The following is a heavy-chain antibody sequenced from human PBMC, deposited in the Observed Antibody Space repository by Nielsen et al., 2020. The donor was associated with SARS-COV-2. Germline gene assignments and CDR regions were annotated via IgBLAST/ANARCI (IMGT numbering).Heavy chain of an antibody. CDR2: VSHSGSI. Sequence: SETLSLTCAVSGGSVSSNDWWTWVRQSPGKGLEWIGEVSHSGSINYNPSLKSRVTLSMDKSKNQFSLNLSSVTAADTAVYYCVRGRGFGELFWGQGTLVTVSS. D-gene: IGHD3-10*01. J-gene: IGHJ4*02. V-gene: IGHV4-4*02. CDR3: VRGRGFGELF. CDR1: GGSVSSNDW.